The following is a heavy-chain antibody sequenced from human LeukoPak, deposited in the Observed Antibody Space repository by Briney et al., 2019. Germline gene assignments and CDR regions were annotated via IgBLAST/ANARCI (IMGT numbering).Heavy chain of an antibody. J-gene: IGHJ3*02. CDR2: ISYDGSNK. Sequence: GGSLRLSCAASGFTFSSYAMHWVRQAPGKGLEWVAVISYDGSNKYYADSVKGRFTISRDNSKNTLYLQMNSLRAEDTAVYYCAKDRSHLGRRYDAFDIWGQGTMVTVSS. V-gene: IGHV3-30-3*01. CDR1: GFTFSSYA. CDR3: AKDRSHLGRRYDAFDI. D-gene: IGHD3-3*02.